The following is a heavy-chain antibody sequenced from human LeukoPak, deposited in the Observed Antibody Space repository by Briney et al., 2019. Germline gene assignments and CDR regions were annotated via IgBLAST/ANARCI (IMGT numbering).Heavy chain of an antibody. D-gene: IGHD2-2*01. V-gene: IGHV1-2*06. CDR1: GYSFTDYY. Sequence: ASVKVSCKASGYSFTDYYMHWVRQAPRQGLEWMGRINPNSGGANYAQNFEGRVTMTRDTSIRTAYMELSRLRSDHTAVYCCAALGYCSSTSCYGRCFIYWGQGTLATVSS. J-gene: IGHJ4*02. CDR3: AALGYCSSTSCYGRCFIY. CDR2: INPNSGGA.